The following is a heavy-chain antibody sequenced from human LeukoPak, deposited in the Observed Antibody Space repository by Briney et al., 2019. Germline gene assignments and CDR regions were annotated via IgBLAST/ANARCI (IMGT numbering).Heavy chain of an antibody. J-gene: IGHJ4*02. CDR2: ISSSGSTI. D-gene: IGHD4-17*01. CDR3: ASGIDYGDYPPTVDY. V-gene: IGHV3-48*04. CDR1: GFTFSSYS. Sequence: GGSLRLSCAASGFTFSSYSMSWIRQAPGKGLEWVSYISSSGSTIYYADSVKGRFTISRDNAKNSLYLQMNSLRAEDTAVYYCASGIDYGDYPPTVDYWGQGTLVTVSS.